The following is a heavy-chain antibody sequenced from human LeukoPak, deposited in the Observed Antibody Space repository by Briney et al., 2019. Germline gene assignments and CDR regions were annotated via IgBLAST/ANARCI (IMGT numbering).Heavy chain of an antibody. Sequence: GGSLRPSCAASVFTFSDSAMTWVRQAPGKGLEWVSLISFSGANAYYADSVKGRFTISRDNSNDTLYLQLNSLRAEDTAMYYCARDIELSTWGPGTMVTVSS. CDR1: VFTFSDSA. D-gene: IGHD3-16*02. CDR2: ISFSGANA. CDR3: ARDIELST. V-gene: IGHV3-23*01. J-gene: IGHJ3*01.